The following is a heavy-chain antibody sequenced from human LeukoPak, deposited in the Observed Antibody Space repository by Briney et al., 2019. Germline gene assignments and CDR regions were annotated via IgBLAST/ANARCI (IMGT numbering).Heavy chain of an antibody. CDR2: IYPGDSDT. V-gene: IGHV5-51*01. Sequence: GESLKISCKGSGYSFTSYWIGWVRQMPGKGLEWMGIIYPGDSDTRYSPSFQGQVTISADKSISTAYLQWGSLKASDTAMYYCARSGGGNHYYYYYMDVWGKGTTVTVSS. J-gene: IGHJ6*03. D-gene: IGHD4-23*01. CDR1: GYSFTSYW. CDR3: ARSGGGNHYYYYYMDV.